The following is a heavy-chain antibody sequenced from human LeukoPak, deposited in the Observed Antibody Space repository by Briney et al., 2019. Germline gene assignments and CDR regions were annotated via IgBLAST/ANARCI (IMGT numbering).Heavy chain of an antibody. Sequence: SETLSLTCTVSGGSISSDDNYWSWIRQPAGKGLEWIGRVYTSGSTNYNPSLRSRVTISVDTSKNQFSLKLSSLTSDDTAVYYCARELLPAVTEGWFDPWGQGTLVTVSS. CDR2: VYTSGST. J-gene: IGHJ5*02. CDR3: ARELLPAVTEGWFDP. V-gene: IGHV4-61*02. D-gene: IGHD2-2*01. CDR1: GGSISSDDNY.